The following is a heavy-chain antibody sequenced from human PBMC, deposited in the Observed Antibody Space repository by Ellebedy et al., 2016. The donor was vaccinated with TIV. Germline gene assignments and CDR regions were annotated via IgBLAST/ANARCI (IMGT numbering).Heavy chain of an antibody. CDR3: TKRGVAWAAFDI. D-gene: IGHD7-27*01. CDR2: ISGGGGST. J-gene: IGHJ3*02. Sequence: AASVKVSCKASGYTFISYAMSWVRQAPGKGLEWVSTISGGGGSTYFADSVKGRFTISRDNSQDTVHLQMHSLRAEDTAVYYCTKRGVAWAAFDIWGPGTLVTVSS. V-gene: IGHV3-23*01. CDR1: GYTFISYA.